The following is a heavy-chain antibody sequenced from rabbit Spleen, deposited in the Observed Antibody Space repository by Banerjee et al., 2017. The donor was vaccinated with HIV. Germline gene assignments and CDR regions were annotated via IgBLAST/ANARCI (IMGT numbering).Heavy chain of an antibody. D-gene: IGHD8-1*01. V-gene: IGHV1S45*01. CDR1: GVSFSSNHY. CDR2: IEGGSSAFS. Sequence: EQLEESGGGLVKPEGSLTLTCTASGVSFSSNHYMCWVRQAPGKGLEWIACIEGGSSAFSYFASWAKGRFTISKTSSTTVTLQMTSLTAADTATYFCARDSGSSVSSYGMDLWGPGTLVTVS. CDR3: ARDSGSSVSSYGMDL. J-gene: IGHJ6*01.